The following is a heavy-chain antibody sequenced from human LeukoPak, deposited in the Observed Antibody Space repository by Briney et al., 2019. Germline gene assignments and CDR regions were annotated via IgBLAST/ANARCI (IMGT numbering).Heavy chain of an antibody. V-gene: IGHV1-46*01. CDR2: INPSGGST. CDR1: GYTFTSYY. CDR3: ARSPSGMIVVVPAATPYFDY. Sequence: ASVKVSCKASGYTFTSYYMHWVRQAPGQGLEWMGIINPSGGSTSYAQKFQGRVTMTRDTSTSTVYMELSSLRSEDTAAYYCARSPSGMIVVVPAATPYFDYWGQGTLVTVSS. J-gene: IGHJ4*02. D-gene: IGHD2-2*01.